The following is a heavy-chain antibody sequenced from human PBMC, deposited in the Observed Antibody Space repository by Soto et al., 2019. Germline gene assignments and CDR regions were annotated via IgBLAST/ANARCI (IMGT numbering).Heavy chain of an antibody. J-gene: IGHJ6*02. CDR3: ATVLGISYYYYGMDV. Sequence: XSVKVSCKVSVYTLTELSMHWVRQAPGKGLEWMGGFDPEDGETIYAQKFQGRVTMTEDTSTDTAYMELSSLRSEDTAVYYCATVLGISYYYYGMDVWGQGTTVTVSS. V-gene: IGHV1-24*01. CDR2: FDPEDGET. CDR1: VYTLTELS. D-gene: IGHD7-27*01.